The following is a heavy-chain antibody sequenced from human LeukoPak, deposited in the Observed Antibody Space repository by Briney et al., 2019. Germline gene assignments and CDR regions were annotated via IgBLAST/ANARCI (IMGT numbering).Heavy chain of an antibody. D-gene: IGHD4-17*01. CDR1: GGSISSSGYY. CDR3: ARILSYGDYYYYYMGV. V-gene: IGHV4-61*08. Sequence: SETLSLTCTVSGGSISSSGYYWSWIRQPPGKGLEWIGYIYYSGSTNYNPSLKSRVTISVDTSKNQFSLRLSSVTAADTAVYYCARILSYGDYYYYYMGVWGKGTTVTVSS. J-gene: IGHJ6*03. CDR2: IYYSGST.